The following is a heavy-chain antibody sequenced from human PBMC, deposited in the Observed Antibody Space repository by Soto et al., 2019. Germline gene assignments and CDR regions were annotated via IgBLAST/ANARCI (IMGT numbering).Heavy chain of an antibody. Sequence: QITLKESGPPLVKPTQTLTLTCTFSGFSLSTNGVGVSWIRQPPGKAPEWLALVYWDDDTRYSPSLKNRITITKDSSKKQVVRTICNFGPVDTASLTCAHHFIGWGNAFDTWGHGPVVTVS. CDR2: VYWDDDT. J-gene: IGHJ3*02. V-gene: IGHV2-5*02. CDR1: GFSLSTNGVG. CDR3: AHHFIGWGNAFDT. D-gene: IGHD2-8*02.